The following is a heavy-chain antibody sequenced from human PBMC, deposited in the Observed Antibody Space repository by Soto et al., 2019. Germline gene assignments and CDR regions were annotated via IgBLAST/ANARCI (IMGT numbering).Heavy chain of an antibody. V-gene: IGHV1-69*12. J-gene: IGHJ4*02. CDR3: AREREIGYCGSGSCPYYFDN. CDR1: GDTFRGYA. Sequence: QVQLVQSGAEVKKPGSSVKVSCEASGDTFRGYAISWVRQAPGQGLEWMGGIIPGFAPANYAQKFQGGVTITADESTGTAYMELTSLRSEDTAVYYCAREREIGYCGSGSCPYYFDNWGQGTLVTVSS. D-gene: IGHD2-15*01. CDR2: IIPGFAPA.